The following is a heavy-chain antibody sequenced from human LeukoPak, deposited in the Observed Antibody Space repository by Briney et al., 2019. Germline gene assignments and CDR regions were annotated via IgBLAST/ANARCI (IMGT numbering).Heavy chain of an antibody. CDR3: ARGTTDYDYVWGSYRLDY. D-gene: IGHD3-16*02. Sequence: SETLSLTCTVSGGSISSCYWSWIRQPPGKGLEWIGYIYYSGSTNYNPSLKSRVTISVDTSKNQFSLKLSSVTAADTAVYYCARGTTDYDYVWGSYRLDYWGQGTLVTVSS. CDR2: IYYSGST. J-gene: IGHJ4*02. CDR1: GGSISSCY. V-gene: IGHV4-59*01.